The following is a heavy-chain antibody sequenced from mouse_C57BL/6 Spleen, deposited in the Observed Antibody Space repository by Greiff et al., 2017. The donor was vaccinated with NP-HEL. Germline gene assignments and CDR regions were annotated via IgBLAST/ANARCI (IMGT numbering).Heavy chain of an antibody. CDR2: IDPENGDT. CDR1: GFNIKDDY. CDR3: TTFDGYWGFAY. Sequence: VQLQQSGAELVRPGASVKLSCTASGFNIKDDYMHWVKQRPEQGLEWIGWIDPENGDTEYASKFQGKATITADTSSNTAYLQLSSLTSEDTAVYYCTTFDGYWGFAYWGQGTLVTVSA. J-gene: IGHJ3*01. V-gene: IGHV14-4*01. D-gene: IGHD2-3*01.